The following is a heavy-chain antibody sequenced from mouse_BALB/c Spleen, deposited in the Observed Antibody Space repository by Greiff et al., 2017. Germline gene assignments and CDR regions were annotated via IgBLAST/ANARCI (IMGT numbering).Heavy chain of an antibody. D-gene: IGHD3-3*01. CDR2: ISSGGSYT. CDR3: AREGLGDPHWYFDV. CDR1: GFTFSSYG. V-gene: IGHV5-6*01. J-gene: IGHJ1*01. Sequence: VQLKQSGGDLVKPGGSLKLSCAASGFTFSSYGMSWVRQTPDKRLEWVATISSGGSYTYYPDSVKGRFTISRDNAKNTLYLQMSSLKSEDTAMYYCAREGLGDPHWYFDVWGAGTTVTVSS.